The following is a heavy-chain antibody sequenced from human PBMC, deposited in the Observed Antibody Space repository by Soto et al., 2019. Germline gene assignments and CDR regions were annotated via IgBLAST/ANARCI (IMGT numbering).Heavy chain of an antibody. J-gene: IGHJ6*02. CDR3: ARDGVLRFLEWENYYYYGMDV. Sequence: ASVKVSCKASGYTFTGYYMHWVRQAPGQGLEWMGWINPNSGGTNYAQKFQGRVTMTRDTSTSTAYMELSRLRSDDTAVYYCARDGVLRFLEWENYYYYGMDVWGQGTTVTVSS. V-gene: IGHV1-2*02. CDR2: INPNSGGT. CDR1: GYTFTGYY. D-gene: IGHD3-3*01.